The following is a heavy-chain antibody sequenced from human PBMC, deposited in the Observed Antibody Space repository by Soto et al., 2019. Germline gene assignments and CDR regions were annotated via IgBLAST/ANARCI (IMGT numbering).Heavy chain of an antibody. CDR3: ARDLWGYCGTDCYPLDV. CDR1: GGSISSGGYY. V-gene: IGHV4-31*03. CDR2: IYYSGST. D-gene: IGHD2-21*02. Sequence: SETLSLTCTVSGGSISSGGYYWSWIRQHPGKGLEWIGYIYYSGSTYYNPSLKSRVTISVDTSKNQFSLKLNAVTAADTAVYYCARDLWGYCGTDCYPLDVWGQGTTVT. J-gene: IGHJ6*02.